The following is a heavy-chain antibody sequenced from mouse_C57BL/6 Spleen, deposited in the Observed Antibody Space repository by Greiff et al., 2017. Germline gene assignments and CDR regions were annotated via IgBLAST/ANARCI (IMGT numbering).Heavy chain of an antibody. J-gene: IGHJ3*01. Sequence: QVQLQQPGAELVRPGSSVKLSCKASGYTFTSYWMDWVKQRPGQGLEWIGNIYPSDSETHYNQKFKDKATLTVDKSSSTAYMQLSSLTSEDSAVYYCASLSQTGAWFAYWGQGTLVTVSA. V-gene: IGHV1-61*01. CDR1: GYTFTSYW. D-gene: IGHD4-1*01. CDR2: IYPSDSET. CDR3: ASLSQTGAWFAY.